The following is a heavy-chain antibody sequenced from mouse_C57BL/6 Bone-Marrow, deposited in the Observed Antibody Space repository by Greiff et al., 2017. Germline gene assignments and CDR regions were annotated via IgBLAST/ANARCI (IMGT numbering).Heavy chain of an antibody. V-gene: IGHV5-15*01. D-gene: IGHD1-1*01. CDR1: GFTFSDYG. Sequence: DVKLVESGGGLVQPGGSLKLSCAASGFTFSDYGMAWVRQAPRKGPEWVAFISNLAYSIYYADTVTGRFTISRENAKNTLYLEKSSLRSEDTAMYYCARNTVVATDWYFDVWGKGTTVTVSS. CDR3: ARNTVVATDWYFDV. CDR2: ISNLAYSI. J-gene: IGHJ1*03.